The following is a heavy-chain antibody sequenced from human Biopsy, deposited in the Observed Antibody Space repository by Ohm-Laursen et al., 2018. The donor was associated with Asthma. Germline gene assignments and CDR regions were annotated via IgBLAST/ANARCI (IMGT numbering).Heavy chain of an antibody. CDR1: GSTFSSYS. Sequence: GSLRLSCAASGSTFSSYSMNWVRQAPGKGLEWVSYISSSSSTIYYADSVKGRFTISRDNSKNTLYLQMNSLRAEDTAVYYCARDGPVGAPSDYWGQGTLVTVSS. D-gene: IGHD1-26*01. CDR2: ISSSSSTI. V-gene: IGHV3-48*01. CDR3: ARDGPVGAPSDY. J-gene: IGHJ4*02.